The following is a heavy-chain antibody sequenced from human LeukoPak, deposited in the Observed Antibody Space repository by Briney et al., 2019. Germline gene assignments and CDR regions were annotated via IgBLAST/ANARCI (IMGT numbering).Heavy chain of an antibody. J-gene: IGHJ5*02. Sequence: SQTLSLTCTVSGDSITSGSYYWAWIRQHPGKGLEWIGYIYYTGGTHYNPSLKSRLTISVDTSENHFSLKLSSVTAADTAIYFCARGYVAVATGGRWFDPWGQGTLVTVSS. CDR3: ARGYVAVATGGRWFDP. D-gene: IGHD6-19*01. V-gene: IGHV4-31*03. CDR1: GDSITSGSYY. CDR2: IYYTGGT.